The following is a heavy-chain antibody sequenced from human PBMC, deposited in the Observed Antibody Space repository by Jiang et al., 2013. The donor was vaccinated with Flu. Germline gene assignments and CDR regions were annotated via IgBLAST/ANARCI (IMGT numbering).Heavy chain of an antibody. CDR2: ISGGGDST. CDR1: GFSFNYYA. Sequence: QLLESGGGLVQPGGSLRLSCAASGFSFNYYAMNWVRQAPEKGLEWVSAISGGGDSTYYADSVKGRFTISRDNSKNTLYLQMNSLRAEDTAVYYCAKAGDIISSSGYYYSRYYFDHWGQ. J-gene: IGHJ4*02. CDR3: AKAGDIISSSGYYYSRYYFDH. V-gene: IGHV3-23*01. D-gene: IGHD3-22*01.